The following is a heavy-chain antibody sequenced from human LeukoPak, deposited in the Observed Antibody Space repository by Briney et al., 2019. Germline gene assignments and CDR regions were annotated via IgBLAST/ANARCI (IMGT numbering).Heavy chain of an antibody. V-gene: IGHV3-33*01. CDR2: IWYDGSNK. J-gene: IGHJ4*02. Sequence: GGSLRLSCAASGFTFSSCGMHWVRQAPGKGLEWVAVIWYDGSNKYYADSVKGRFTISRDNSKNTLYLQMNSLRAEDTAVYYCARALQWLGYFDYWGQGTLVTVSS. D-gene: IGHD6-19*01. CDR1: GFTFSSCG. CDR3: ARALQWLGYFDY.